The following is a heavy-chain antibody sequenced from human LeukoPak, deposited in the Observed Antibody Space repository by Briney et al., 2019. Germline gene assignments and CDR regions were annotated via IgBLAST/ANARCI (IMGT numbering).Heavy chain of an antibody. CDR3: ARGRDWTDVGVDY. Sequence: ASVKVSCKASGYTLTSYDINWVRQATGQGLEWMGWMNPNSGNTGYAQKFQGRVTMTRNTSISTAYMELSSLRSEGTAVYYCARGRDWTDVGVDYWGQGTLVTVSS. CDR1: GYTLTSYD. CDR2: MNPNSGNT. D-gene: IGHD1-1*01. J-gene: IGHJ4*02. V-gene: IGHV1-8*01.